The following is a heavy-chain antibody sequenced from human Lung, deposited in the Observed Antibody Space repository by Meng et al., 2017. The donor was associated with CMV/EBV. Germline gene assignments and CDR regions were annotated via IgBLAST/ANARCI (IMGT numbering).Heavy chain of an antibody. CDR2: IRYDGKNE. V-gene: IGHV3-30*02. Sequence: GSXRLXCAASGFTFSSYGMHWVRQAPGKGLEGVAFIRYDGKNEYYADSVKGRFSISRDDSKNTLYLQMNSLRPEDTAVYYCAKETGPISGGYYYYGIDVWGQGTTVTVSS. CDR3: AKETGPISGGYYYYGIDV. CDR1: GFTFSSYG. D-gene: IGHD3-3*01. J-gene: IGHJ6*02.